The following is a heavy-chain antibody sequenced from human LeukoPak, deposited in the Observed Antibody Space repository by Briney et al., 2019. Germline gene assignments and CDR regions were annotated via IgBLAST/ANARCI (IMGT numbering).Heavy chain of an antibody. CDR3: ARGGGYDRDRFDP. J-gene: IGHJ5*02. CDR2: IYPGDSDT. Sequence: GESLKISCKGSGYSFTSYWIGWVRQMPGKGLEWMGIIYPGDSDTRYSPSFQGQVTISADKSISTAYLQWSSLRAEDTAVYYCARGGGYDRDRFDPWGQGTLVTVSS. V-gene: IGHV5-51*01. D-gene: IGHD5-12*01. CDR1: GYSFTSYW.